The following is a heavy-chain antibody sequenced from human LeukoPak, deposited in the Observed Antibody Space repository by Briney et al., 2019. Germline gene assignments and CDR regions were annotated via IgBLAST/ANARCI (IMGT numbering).Heavy chain of an antibody. Sequence: PGGSLRLSCAASGFTFSEYWMTWVRQAPGKGLEWVANINQDGSQKNYVDSVKGRFAISRDNAKNSLYLQMNSLRAEDTAVYYCARVYQWLVTYYFDYWGQGTLVTASS. CDR2: INQDGSQK. CDR1: GFTFSEYW. V-gene: IGHV3-7*01. CDR3: ARVYQWLVTYYFDY. J-gene: IGHJ4*02. D-gene: IGHD6-19*01.